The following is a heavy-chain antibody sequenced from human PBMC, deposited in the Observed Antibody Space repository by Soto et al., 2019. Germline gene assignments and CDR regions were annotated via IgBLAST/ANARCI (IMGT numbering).Heavy chain of an antibody. CDR1: GFTFSSYA. CDR2: ISGSGGST. J-gene: IGHJ4*02. Sequence: PGGSLRLSSAASGFTFSSYAMSWVRQAPGKGLEWVSGISGSGGSTYDADSVKGRFTISRDNSKNTVYLQMNSLRAEDTAVYYCAKGSTGTTLYSFDYWGQGTLVTVSS. D-gene: IGHD1-7*01. CDR3: AKGSTGTTLYSFDY. V-gene: IGHV3-23*01.